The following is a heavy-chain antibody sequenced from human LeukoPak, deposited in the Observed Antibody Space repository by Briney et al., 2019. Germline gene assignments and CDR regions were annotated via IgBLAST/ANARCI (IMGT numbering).Heavy chain of an antibody. Sequence: GGSLRLSCAASGFTFSSYSMNWVRQAPGKGLEWVSSISSSSSYIYYADSVKGRFTISRDNAKNSLYLQMNSLRAEDTAVYYCAVPAAVGYYYYYMDVWGKGTTVTVSS. D-gene: IGHD2-2*01. CDR1: GFTFSSYS. CDR2: ISSSSSYI. V-gene: IGHV3-21*01. J-gene: IGHJ6*03. CDR3: AVPAAVGYYYYYMDV.